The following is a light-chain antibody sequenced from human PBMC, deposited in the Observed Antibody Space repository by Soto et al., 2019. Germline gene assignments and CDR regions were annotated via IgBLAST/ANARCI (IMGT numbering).Light chain of an antibody. Sequence: QSVLTQPASVSGPPGQSITISCTGNSGDIGSYNRVSWYQQHPGKAPKLIIYEVTDRPSGVSNRFSGSKSGNTASLTISGLQAEDEAEYYCSSYTNINTRACVFGTGTKVTVL. CDR3: SSYTNINTRACV. CDR1: SGDIGSYNR. V-gene: IGLV2-14*01. CDR2: EVT. J-gene: IGLJ1*01.